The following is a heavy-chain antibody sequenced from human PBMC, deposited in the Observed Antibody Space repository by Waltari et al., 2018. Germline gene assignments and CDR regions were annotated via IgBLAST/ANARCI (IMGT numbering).Heavy chain of an antibody. CDR3: ARDHLYFYDSSGYS. CDR1: GFTFSRYG. V-gene: IGHV3-7*04. D-gene: IGHD3-22*01. Sequence: EVQLVESGGGLVQPGGSLRLSCAASGFTFSRYGRSGVRQAPGKGLEWVANIKEDGSEKYYVDSVKGRFTISRDNAVNSLYLQMNSLRAEDTAVYYCARDHLYFYDSSGYSGGQGTLVTVSS. CDR2: IKEDGSEK. J-gene: IGHJ4*02.